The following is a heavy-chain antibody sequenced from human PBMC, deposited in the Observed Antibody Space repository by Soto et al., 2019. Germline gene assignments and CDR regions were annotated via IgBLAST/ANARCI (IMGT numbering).Heavy chain of an antibody. J-gene: IGHJ4*02. V-gene: IGHV5-51*01. CDR3: ARQEPPRYCSSPTCFAPFDY. CDR1: GYNFNVYW. Sequence: GESLKISCQGSGYNFNVYWIGWVRQMPGKGLEWMGIINPDDSETRYSPSFLGQVTISADKSISTAYLQWSSLEASDTAMYYCARQEPPRYCSSPTCFAPFDYWGQGALVTVSS. D-gene: IGHD2-15*01. CDR2: INPDDSET.